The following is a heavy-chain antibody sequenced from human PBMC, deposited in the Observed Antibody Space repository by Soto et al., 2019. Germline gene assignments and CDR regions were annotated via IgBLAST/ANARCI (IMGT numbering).Heavy chain of an antibody. Sequence: EVQLMESGGGLVKPGGSLRLSCAASGFTFSSYSMNWVRQAPGKGLEWVSSISSSSSYIYYADSVKGRFTISRDNAKNSLYLQMNSLRAEDTAVYYCARLTSSDSSCYYCYWGQGTLVTVSS. V-gene: IGHV3-21*01. CDR2: ISSSSSYI. D-gene: IGHD3-22*01. J-gene: IGHJ4*02. CDR1: GFTFSSYS. CDR3: ARLTSSDSSCYYCY.